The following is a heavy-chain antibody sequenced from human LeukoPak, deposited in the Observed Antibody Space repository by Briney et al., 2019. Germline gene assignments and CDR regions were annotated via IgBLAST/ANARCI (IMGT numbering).Heavy chain of an antibody. D-gene: IGHD3-22*01. CDR1: GFTFSSYG. Sequence: GGSLRLSCAASGFTFSSYGMHWVRQAPGKGLEWVAVISYDGSNKYYADSVKGRFTISRDNSKNTLYLQMNSLRAEDTAVYYCARENSSGYYFGYWGQGTLVTVSS. J-gene: IGHJ4*02. CDR3: ARENSSGYYFGY. V-gene: IGHV3-30*03. CDR2: ISYDGSNK.